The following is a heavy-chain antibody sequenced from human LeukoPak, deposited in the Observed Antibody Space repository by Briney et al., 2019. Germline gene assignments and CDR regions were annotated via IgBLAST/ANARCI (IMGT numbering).Heavy chain of an antibody. CDR2: IYYNGNT. J-gene: IGHJ6*02. CDR3: ARGRSNYYGMDV. D-gene: IGHD1-26*01. Sequence: SDTLSLACSVSDGSINSYYWSWIRRPPGKGRGWIGYIYYNGNTNYSPSLKSRVTMSVDTSKNLFSLKVSSVTAADTAVYYCARGRSNYYGMDVWGQGTTVTVSS. V-gene: IGHV4-59*07. CDR1: DGSINSYY.